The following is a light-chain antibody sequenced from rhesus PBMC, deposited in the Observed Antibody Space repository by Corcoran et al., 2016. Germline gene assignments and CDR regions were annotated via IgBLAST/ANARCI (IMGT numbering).Light chain of an antibody. CDR1: QSVSSY. J-gene: IGKJ1*01. Sequence: QVILTQSPATLSVSPGERAILSCRASQSVSSYLAWYQQKPGQAPRHLINGASSRATGIPDRCRGSGSGTDFTLPIRRLEPEVVGVYHCSPHSSVWTFGHGTKVEIK. V-gene: IGKV3-10*01. CDR2: GAS. CDR3: SPHSSVWT.